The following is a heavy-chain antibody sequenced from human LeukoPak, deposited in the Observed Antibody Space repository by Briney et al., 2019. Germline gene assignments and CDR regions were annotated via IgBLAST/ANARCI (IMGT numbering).Heavy chain of an antibody. CDR1: GFTFSNSG. CDR2: ISYGETTK. D-gene: IGHD6-19*01. CDR3: AKRHSSGWYVIDY. V-gene: IGHV3-30*18. J-gene: IGHJ4*02. Sequence: PGGSLRLSCAASGFTFSNSGMHWVRQAPGKGLEWVAVISYGETTKYYADSVKGRFTISRDNSKNTLYLQMNSLRAEDTAVYYCAKRHSSGWYVIDYWGQGTLVTVSS.